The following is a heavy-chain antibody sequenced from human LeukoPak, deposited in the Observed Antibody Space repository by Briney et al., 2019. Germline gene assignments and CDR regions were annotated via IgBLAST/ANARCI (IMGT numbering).Heavy chain of an antibody. D-gene: IGHD2-2*03. CDR2: TYFRSKWQN. CDR3: CRDQRRHTYGYSFDV. J-gene: IGHJ3*01. CDR1: GDNVSSNSAT. V-gene: IGHV6-1*01. Sequence: HSQTLSLTCALSGDNVSSNSATWTWIRQSPSRGLEWLGRTYFRSKWQNDYAVSVRGRITVSPDTSRNQFSLQLKSVTPEDTAVYYCCRDQRRHTYGYSFDVWGQGTLVTVSS.